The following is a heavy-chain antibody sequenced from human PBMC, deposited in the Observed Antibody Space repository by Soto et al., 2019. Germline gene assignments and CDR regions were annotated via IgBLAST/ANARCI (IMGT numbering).Heavy chain of an antibody. D-gene: IGHD1-20*01. J-gene: IGHJ4*02. CDR3: TRDLSRNWNINEAFDY. CDR1: GFTFGDYA. CDR2: IRSKAYGGTT. V-gene: IGHV3-49*04. Sequence: GGSLRLSCTASGFTFGDYAMSWVRQAPGKGLEWVGFIRSKAYGGTTEYAASVKGRFTISRDDSKSIAYLQMNSLKTEDTAVYYCTRDLSRNWNINEAFDYWGQGTLVTVS.